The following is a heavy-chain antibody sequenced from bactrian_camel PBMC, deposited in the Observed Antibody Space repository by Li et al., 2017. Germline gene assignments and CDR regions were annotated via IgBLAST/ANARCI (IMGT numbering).Heavy chain of an antibody. J-gene: IGHJ6*01. V-gene: IGHV3S55*01. CDR2: IDAYGTT. Sequence: QVQLVESGGGSVQAGGSLRLSCVTSDYTGTYCLGWFRQAPGKEREPVASIDAYGTTHYTDSVKGRFTISKDNRKNILYLQMNSLTPGDTAMYYCTARYEFGLGACRGVGGLGFWGQGTQVTVS. CDR3: TARYEFGLGACRGVGGLGF. D-gene: IGHD1*01. CDR1: DYTGTYC.